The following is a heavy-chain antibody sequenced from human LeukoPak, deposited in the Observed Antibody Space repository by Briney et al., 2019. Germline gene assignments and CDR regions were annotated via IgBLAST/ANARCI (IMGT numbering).Heavy chain of an antibody. CDR3: AKDGGPWPGDYYYGMDV. J-gene: IGHJ6*02. CDR2: ISCNSGSI. V-gene: IGHV3-9*01. CDR1: GFTFDDYA. Sequence: GGSLRLSCAASGFTFDDYAMHWVRQAPGKGLEWVSGISCNSGSIGYADSVRGRFTISRDNAKNSLYPQMDSLRAEDTALYYCAKDGGPWPGDYYYGMDVWGQGTTVTVSS. D-gene: IGHD1-14*01.